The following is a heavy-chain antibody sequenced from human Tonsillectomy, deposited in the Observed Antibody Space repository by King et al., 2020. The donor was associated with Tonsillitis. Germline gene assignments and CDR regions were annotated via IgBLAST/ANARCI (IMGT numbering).Heavy chain of an antibody. CDR1: GFTFCHYW. CDR3: ARNSSDPKFYYYYYMDV. D-gene: IGHD3-22*01. CDR2: IKQDGSEK. J-gene: IGHJ6*03. V-gene: IGHV3-7*04. Sequence: VQLVESGGGLVRPGGSLRLSCSASGFTFCHYWMSWVRLAPGKGLEWVANIKQDGSEKYYVDSLKGRFTISRDNAKNSLYLQMNSLRAEDTAVYYCARNSSDPKFYYYYYMDVWGKGTTVTVSS.